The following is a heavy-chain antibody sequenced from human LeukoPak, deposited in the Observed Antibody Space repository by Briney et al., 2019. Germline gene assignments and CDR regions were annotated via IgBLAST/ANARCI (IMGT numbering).Heavy chain of an antibody. V-gene: IGHV3-11*01. D-gene: IGHD2-15*01. J-gene: IGHJ6*02. CDR3: ARVPTSCSGGSCYQGMDV. CDR2: ISSSGSTI. Sequence: PGGSLRLSCAASGFTFSDYYMSWIRQAPGKGLEWVSYISSSGSTIYYADSVKGRFTISRDNAKNSLYLQMNSLRAEDTAVYYCARVPTSCSGGSCYQGMDVWGQGTTVTVSS. CDR1: GFTFSDYY.